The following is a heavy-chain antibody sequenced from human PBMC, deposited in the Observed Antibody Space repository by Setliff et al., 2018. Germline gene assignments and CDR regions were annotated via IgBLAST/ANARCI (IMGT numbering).Heavy chain of an antibody. CDR3: ASTSSGSYHF. Sequence: ASVKVSCKDSGYTFSTYGISWVRQAPGQGLEWMGWISAYNGNTNYAQTLQGRVTMTTDTSTSTAYMELRSLRSDDTAVYYCASTSSGSYHFWGQGTLVTVSS. D-gene: IGHD3-10*01. V-gene: IGHV1-18*01. CDR1: GYTFSTYG. J-gene: IGHJ4*02. CDR2: ISAYNGNT.